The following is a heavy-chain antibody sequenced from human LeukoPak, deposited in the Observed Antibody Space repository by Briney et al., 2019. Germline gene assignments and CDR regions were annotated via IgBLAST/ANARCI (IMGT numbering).Heavy chain of an antibody. CDR2: INPNSGGT. D-gene: IGHD6-13*01. CDR3: ARDGGAAATDAFDI. J-gene: IGHJ3*02. V-gene: IGHV1-2*04. CDR1: GYTFTGYY. Sequence: ASVKVSCKASGYTFTGYYLHWVRQAPGQGLEWMGWINPNSGGTNYAQKFQGWVTMTRETSISTAYMELSRLRSDDTAVYYCARDGGAAATDAFDIWGQGTMVTVSS.